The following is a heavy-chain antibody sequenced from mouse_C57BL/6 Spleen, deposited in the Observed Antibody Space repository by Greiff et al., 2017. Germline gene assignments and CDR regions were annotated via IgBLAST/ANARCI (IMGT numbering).Heavy chain of an antibody. CDR3: ARSGSSGYLYYFDY. D-gene: IGHD3-2*02. V-gene: IGHV1-80*01. J-gene: IGHJ2*01. CDR2: IYPGDGDT. Sequence: VQLQQSGAELVKPGASVKISCKASGYAFSSYWMNWVKQRPGKGLEWIGQIYPGDGDTNYNGKFKGKATLTADKSSSTAYMQLSSLTSEDSAVYFCARSGSSGYLYYFDYWGQGTTLTVSS. CDR1: GYAFSSYW.